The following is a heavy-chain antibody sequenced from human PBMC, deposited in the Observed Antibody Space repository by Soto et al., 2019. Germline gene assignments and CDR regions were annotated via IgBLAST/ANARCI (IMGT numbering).Heavy chain of an antibody. CDR2: ISPYNDNT. D-gene: IGHD1-26*01. CDR3: ARGMWEPPITY. Sequence: QVQLVQSGAEVKKPGASVKVSCKASDYTFTSYGINWVRQAPGQGLEWMGWISPYNDNTQYAQRFQGRVTLTTDTSTNTAYRGRRSLRSDDTAVYYCARGMWEPPITYWGQGTLVTFSS. CDR1: DYTFTSYG. V-gene: IGHV1-18*01. J-gene: IGHJ4*02.